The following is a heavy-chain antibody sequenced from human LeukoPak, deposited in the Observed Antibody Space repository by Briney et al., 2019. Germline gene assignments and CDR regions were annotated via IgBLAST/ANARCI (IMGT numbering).Heavy chain of an antibody. V-gene: IGHV1-46*01. CDR1: GYTFTSYY. CDR3: ARDQYSSGWTVGAFDI. J-gene: IGHJ3*02. CDR2: INPSGGST. Sequence: ASVKVSCKASGYTFTSYYMHWVRQAPGQGLEWMGIINPSGGSTSYAQKFQGRVTMTRDMSTSTVYMELSSLRSEDTAVYYCARDQYSSGWTVGAFDIWGQGTMVTVSS. D-gene: IGHD6-19*01.